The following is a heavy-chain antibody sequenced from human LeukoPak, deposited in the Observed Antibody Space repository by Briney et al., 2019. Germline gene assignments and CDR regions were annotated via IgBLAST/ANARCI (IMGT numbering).Heavy chain of an antibody. J-gene: IGHJ3*02. Sequence: AGPLRLSCAASGFTFSSYWMSWVRQAPGKGLEWVANIKQDGSEKYYVDSVRGRFTISRDNAKNSLYLQMNSLSAEDTAVYYCARDGLFPASDAFDIWGQGTMVTVSS. CDR1: GFTFSSYW. D-gene: IGHD2-21*01. CDR3: ARDGLFPASDAFDI. CDR2: IKQDGSEK. V-gene: IGHV3-7*01.